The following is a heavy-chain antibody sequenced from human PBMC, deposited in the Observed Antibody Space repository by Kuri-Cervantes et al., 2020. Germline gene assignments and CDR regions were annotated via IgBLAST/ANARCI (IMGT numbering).Heavy chain of an antibody. J-gene: IGHJ4*02. Sequence: GESLKISCAASGFTVSSNYMSWVRQAPGKGLEWVSVICSGGSTYYADSVKGRFTISRDNSKNTLYLQMNSLRAEDTAVYYCARDSSPSDYWGQGTLVTVSS. V-gene: IGHV3-53*01. CDR2: ICSGGST. CDR1: GFTVSSNY. CDR3: ARDSSPSDY.